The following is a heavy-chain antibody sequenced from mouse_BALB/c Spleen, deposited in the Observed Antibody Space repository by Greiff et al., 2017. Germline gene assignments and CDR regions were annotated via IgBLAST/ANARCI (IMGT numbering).Heavy chain of an antibody. CDR1: GFTFSSYG. CDR2: INSNGGST. J-gene: IGHJ2*01. Sequence: DVKLVESGGGLVQPGGSLKLSCAASGFTFSSYGMSWVRQTPDKRLELVATINSNGGSTYYPDSVKGRFTISRDNAKNTLYLQMSSLKSEDTAMYYCARDPYYFDYWGQGTTLTVSS. V-gene: IGHV5-6-3*01. CDR3: ARDPYYFDY.